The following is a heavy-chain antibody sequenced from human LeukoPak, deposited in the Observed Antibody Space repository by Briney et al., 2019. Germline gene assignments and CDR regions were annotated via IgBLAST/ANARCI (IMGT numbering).Heavy chain of an antibody. CDR1: GASISSSNW. D-gene: IGHD3-22*01. CDR2: VYQTGST. Sequence: SGTLSLTCGVSGASISSSNWWSWVRQPPGQGLEWIGEVYQTGSTNYNLSLTSRVTISVDKSRNQFSLDLTSVTAADTAVYYCARTVLISSGYYLDYWGQGTLVTVSS. CDR3: ARTVLISSGYYLDY. V-gene: IGHV4-4*02. J-gene: IGHJ4*02.